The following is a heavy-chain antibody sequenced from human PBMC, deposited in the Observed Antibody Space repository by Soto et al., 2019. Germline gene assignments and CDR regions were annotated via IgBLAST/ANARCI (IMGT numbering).Heavy chain of an antibody. D-gene: IGHD2-15*01. CDR1: GGSISSYY. Sequence: SETLSLTCTVSGGSISSYYWSWIRQPPGKGLEWIGYIYYSGSTNYNPSLKSRVTISVDTSKNQFSLKLSSVTAADTAVYYCAGRSVVTHAFDIWGKGTTVTVSS. CDR3: AGRSVVTHAFDI. CDR2: IYYSGST. J-gene: IGHJ3*02. V-gene: IGHV4-59*01.